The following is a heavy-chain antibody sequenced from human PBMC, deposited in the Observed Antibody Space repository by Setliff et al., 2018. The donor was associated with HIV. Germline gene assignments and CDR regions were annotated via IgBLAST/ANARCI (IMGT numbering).Heavy chain of an antibody. CDR3: ARQTATGTSATFDP. V-gene: IGHV4-4*07. Sequence: PSETLSLTCTVSGGSISGDFWTWTRQPAGEGLEWIGRTHASGTTQCEPSLKNRCSMSIDTSKNQFSLKLSSVTAADTAVYYCARQTATGTSATFDPWGQGSLVTVSS. CDR2: THASGTT. J-gene: IGHJ5*02. D-gene: IGHD2-21*02. CDR1: GGSISGDF.